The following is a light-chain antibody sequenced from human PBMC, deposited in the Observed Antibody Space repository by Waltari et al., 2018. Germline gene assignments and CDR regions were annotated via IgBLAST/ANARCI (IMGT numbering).Light chain of an antibody. J-gene: IGLJ3*02. CDR1: SGHSTNA. CDR2: VNSDGSH. Sequence: QLVVTQSPSASASLGASVKLTCTLSSGHSTNAIAWHQQQPEKGPRYLMKVNSDGSHTKGDGIPDRFSGSSSGAERYLTISSLQSEDEADYYCQTWGTGIRVFGGGTKLTVL. V-gene: IGLV4-69*02. CDR3: QTWGTGIRV.